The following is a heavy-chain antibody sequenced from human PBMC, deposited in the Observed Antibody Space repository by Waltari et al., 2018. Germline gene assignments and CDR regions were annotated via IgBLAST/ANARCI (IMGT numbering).Heavy chain of an antibody. CDR1: GGTYSRYA. CDR3: ARSRGYSSSSGVTFDY. V-gene: IGHV1-69*13. J-gene: IGHJ4*02. Sequence: QVQLVQSGAEVKKPGSPVKGSCKASGGTYSRYAISWVSRAPGQGLEWMGGIIPIFGTANYAQKFQGRGTITADKSTSTAYMELSSLRSEDTAVYYCARSRGYSSSSGVTFDYWGQGTLVTVSS. CDR2: IIPIFGTA. D-gene: IGHD6-6*01.